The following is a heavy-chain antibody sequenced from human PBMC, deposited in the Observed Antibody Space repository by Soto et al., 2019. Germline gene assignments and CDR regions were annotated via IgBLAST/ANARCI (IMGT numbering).Heavy chain of an antibody. V-gene: IGHV3-43D*04. Sequence: GGCLRLGCAVSVLTFDDYAMVWVGQAGGKGLESVSLISWDRGSTYYADSLKGLFTISRDNSKNSLYLQMNTLIAADTALYYCPRAWQWPTHDYYGMDVWGQGTTVTVSS. D-gene: IGHD6-19*01. CDR1: VLTFDDYA. CDR3: PRAWQWPTHDYYGMDV. J-gene: IGHJ6*02. CDR2: ISWDRGST.